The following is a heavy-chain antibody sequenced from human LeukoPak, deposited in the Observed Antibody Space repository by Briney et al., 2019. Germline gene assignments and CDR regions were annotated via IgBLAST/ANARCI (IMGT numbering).Heavy chain of an antibody. CDR1: GFTFSNAW. V-gene: IGHV3-15*01. J-gene: IGHJ4*02. CDR2: LKSKNNGGTV. D-gene: IGHD6-13*01. CDR3: CTVSGFGTSWDH. Sequence: GGSLRLYCAASGFTFSNAWMSWVRQAPGKGLEWVGRLKSKNNGGTVDYAAPVKGRFTISRDDSKDTFYLQMNSLKSEDTAVYYCCTVSGFGTSWDHWGQGTLVTVSS.